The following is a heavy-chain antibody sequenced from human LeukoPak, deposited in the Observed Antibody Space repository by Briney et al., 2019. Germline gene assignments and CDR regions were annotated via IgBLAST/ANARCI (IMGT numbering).Heavy chain of an antibody. CDR3: AREEGDYYYGMDV. V-gene: IGHV1-2*04. J-gene: IGHJ6*02. CDR1: GYTFTGYY. CDR2: INPNSGGT. Sequence: ASVTVSCKASGYTFTGYYMHWVRQAPGQGLEWMGWINPNSGGTNYAQKFQGWVTMTRDTSISTAYMELSRLRSDDTAVYYCAREEGDYYYGMDVWGQGTTVTVSS.